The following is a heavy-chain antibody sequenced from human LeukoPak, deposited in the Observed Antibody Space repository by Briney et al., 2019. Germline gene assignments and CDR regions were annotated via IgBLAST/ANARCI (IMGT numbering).Heavy chain of an antibody. J-gene: IGHJ5*02. CDR1: GGSISSYY. Sequence: SETLSLTCTVSGGSISSYYWSWIRQPPGKGLEWIGYIYYSGSTNYNPSLKSRVTISVDTSKNQFSLKLSSVTAADTAVYYCARERTIAYCGGDCYSRAGPFDPWGQGTLVTVSS. V-gene: IGHV4-59*01. CDR3: ARERTIAYCGGDCYSRAGPFDP. D-gene: IGHD2-21*02. CDR2: IYYSGST.